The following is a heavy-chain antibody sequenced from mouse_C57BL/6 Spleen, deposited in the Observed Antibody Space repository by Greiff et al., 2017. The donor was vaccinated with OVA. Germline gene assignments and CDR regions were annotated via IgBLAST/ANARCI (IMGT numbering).Heavy chain of an antibody. J-gene: IGHJ1*03. CDR3: AREIYYYGSSYFDV. V-gene: IGHV3-5*01. CDR1: GISITTGNYR. Sequence: DVMLVESGPGLVKPSQTVFLTCTVTGISITTGNYRWSWIRQFPGNKLEWIGYIYYSGTITYNPSLTSRTTITRDTPKNQFFLEMNSLTAEDTATYYCAREIYYYGSSYFDVWGTGTTVTVSS. CDR2: IYYSGTI. D-gene: IGHD1-1*01.